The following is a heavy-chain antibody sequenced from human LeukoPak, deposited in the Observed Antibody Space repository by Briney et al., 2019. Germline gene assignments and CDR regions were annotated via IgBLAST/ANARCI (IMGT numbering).Heavy chain of an antibody. D-gene: IGHD7-27*01. Sequence: SETLSLTCAVYGGSFSGYYWSWIRQPPGKGLEWIGEINHSGSTNYNPSLKSRVTISVDTSKNQFSLKLSSVTAADTAVYYCATWGPWSYFDYWGQGTLVTVSS. J-gene: IGHJ4*02. CDR3: ATWGPWSYFDY. V-gene: IGHV4-34*01. CDR2: INHSGST. CDR1: GGSFSGYY.